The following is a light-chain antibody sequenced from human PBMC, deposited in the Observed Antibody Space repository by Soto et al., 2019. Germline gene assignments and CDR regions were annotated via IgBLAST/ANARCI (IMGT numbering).Light chain of an antibody. CDR1: SSNIGNNS. J-gene: IGLJ2*01. V-gene: IGLV1-47*01. Sequence: QSVLTQPPSASGTPGQWGTISCSGSSSNIGNNSLYWYQQLPGTAPKLLNYRNDQRPAGVPDRCSCSKSGTSGTLAICGLRSEDESDYHCAEWDESLSGLVVFVGGTKPTVL. CDR3: AEWDESLSGLVV. CDR2: RND.